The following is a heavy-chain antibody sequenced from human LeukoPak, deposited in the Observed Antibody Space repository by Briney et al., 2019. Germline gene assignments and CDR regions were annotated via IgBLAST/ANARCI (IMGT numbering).Heavy chain of an antibody. Sequence: SETLSLTCTTSGVSISRFYWSWVRQPPGKGLEWIGNIYNGVPTFFNPSLKSRVTIPVDTPKRQFSLQLASVTAADTAVYYCVQTTGWPGFDYWGQGILVTVSS. CDR3: VQTTGWPGFDY. V-gene: IGHV4-4*09. D-gene: IGHD6-19*01. CDR1: GVSISRFY. J-gene: IGHJ4*02. CDR2: IYNGVPT.